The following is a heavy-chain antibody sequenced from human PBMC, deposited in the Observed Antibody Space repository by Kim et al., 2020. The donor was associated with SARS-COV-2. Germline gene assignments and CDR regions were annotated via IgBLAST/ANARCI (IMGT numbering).Heavy chain of an antibody. Sequence: DTPALKSRVTMSGDTSKNQFSLKLSSVTAADTAVYYCARGAWGSYYFDYWGQGTLVTVSS. V-gene: IGHV4-4*07. J-gene: IGHJ4*02. CDR3: ARGAWGSYYFDY. D-gene: IGHD3-16*01.